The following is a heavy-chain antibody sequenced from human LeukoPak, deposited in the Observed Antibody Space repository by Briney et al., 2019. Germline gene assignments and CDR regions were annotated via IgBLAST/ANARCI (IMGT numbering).Heavy chain of an antibody. D-gene: IGHD2-8*01. V-gene: IGHV1-2*02. CDR3: ARDQGYCTNGVCYGEFDY. Sequence: ASVKVSCKASGYTFTGYYMHWVRQAPGQGLEWMGWINPNSGGTNYAQKFQGRVTMTRDTSISTAYMELSRLRSDDTAVYYCARDQGYCTNGVCYGEFDYWGQGTLVTVSS. CDR2: INPNSGGT. CDR1: GYTFTGYY. J-gene: IGHJ4*02.